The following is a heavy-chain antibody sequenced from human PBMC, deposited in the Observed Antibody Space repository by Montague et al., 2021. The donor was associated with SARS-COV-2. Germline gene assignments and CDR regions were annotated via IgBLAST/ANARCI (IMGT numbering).Heavy chain of an antibody. CDR3: ASRGAGWFGSNPERFDY. J-gene: IGHJ4*02. D-gene: IGHD3-10*01. CDR1: GGSISSSNW. Sequence: SETLSPTCAVSGGSISSSNWWSWVRQPPGKGLEWIGEIYHSGSTKYNPCREGRVTISVDKSKNQFSLKLSSVTAADTAVYYCASRGAGWFGSNPERFDYWGQGTLVTVSS. V-gene: IGHV4-4*02. CDR2: IYHSGST.